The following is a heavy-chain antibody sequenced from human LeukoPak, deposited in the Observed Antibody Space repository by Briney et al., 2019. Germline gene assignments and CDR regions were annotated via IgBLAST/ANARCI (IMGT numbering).Heavy chain of an antibody. CDR3: ARDYFEEMATRKVVFDI. J-gene: IGHJ3*02. Sequence: SVKVSCKASGGTFSSYAISWVRQAPGQGLEWMGGIIPIFGTANYAQKFQGRVTITADESTSTAYMELSSLRSEDTAVYYCARDYFEEMATRKVVFDIWGKGKMV. CDR2: IIPIFGTA. D-gene: IGHD5-24*01. V-gene: IGHV1-69*13. CDR1: GGTFSSYA.